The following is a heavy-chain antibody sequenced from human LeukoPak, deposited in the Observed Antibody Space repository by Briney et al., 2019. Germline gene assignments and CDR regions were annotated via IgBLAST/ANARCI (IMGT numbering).Heavy chain of an antibody. CDR3: AREVTIFGVVALDI. Sequence: ASVRVSCKASGYTFTSYGISWVRQAPGQGLEWMGWISAYNGNTNYAQKLQGRVTMTTDTSTSAAYMELRSLRSDDAAVYYCAREVTIFGVVALDIWGQGTMVTVSS. D-gene: IGHD3-3*01. CDR2: ISAYNGNT. CDR1: GYTFTSYG. V-gene: IGHV1-18*01. J-gene: IGHJ3*02.